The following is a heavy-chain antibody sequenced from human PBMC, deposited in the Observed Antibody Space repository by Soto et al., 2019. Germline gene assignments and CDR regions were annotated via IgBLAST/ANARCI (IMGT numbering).Heavy chain of an antibody. CDR2: ISSSGSTI. Sequence: GGSLRLSCAASEFTFSSYSMNWIRQAPGKGLEWISYISSSGSTIHYADSVKGRFTISRDNAKNSLYLQMTSLRVEDTAVYYCARVMHSSNWYGPGYVWGQGTTVTVS. D-gene: IGHD6-13*01. V-gene: IGHV3-48*01. CDR3: ARVMHSSNWYGPGYV. J-gene: IGHJ6*02. CDR1: EFTFSSYS.